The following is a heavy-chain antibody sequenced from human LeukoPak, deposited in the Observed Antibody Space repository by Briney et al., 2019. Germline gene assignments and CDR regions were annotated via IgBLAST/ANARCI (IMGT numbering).Heavy chain of an antibody. CDR2: IYPGDSDT. J-gene: IGHJ6*04. CDR1: GYSFTSYW. Sequence: GESLKISCKGSGYSFTSYWIGWVRQMPGKGLEWMGIIYPGDSDTRYSPSFQGQVTISADKSISTAYLQWSSLKASDTAMYYCAGRGYSYGYEHYGMDVWGKGTTVTVSS. V-gene: IGHV5-51*01. CDR3: AGRGYSYGYEHYGMDV. D-gene: IGHD5-18*01.